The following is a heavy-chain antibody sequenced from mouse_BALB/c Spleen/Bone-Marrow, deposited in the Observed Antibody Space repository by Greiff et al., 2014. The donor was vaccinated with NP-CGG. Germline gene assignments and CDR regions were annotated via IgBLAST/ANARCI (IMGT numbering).Heavy chain of an antibody. J-gene: IGHJ3*01. D-gene: IGHD2-3*01. CDR1: GHTFTSYW. V-gene: IGHV1-7*01. Sequence: VKLQESGAELAKPGASVKMSCKASGHTFTSYWMHWVKQRPGQGLEWIGYINPSTGYTEYNQKFKDKATLTADKSSSTAYMQLSSLTSEDSAVYYCASYDGYEAYWGQGTLVTVSA. CDR2: INPSTGYT. CDR3: ASYDGYEAY.